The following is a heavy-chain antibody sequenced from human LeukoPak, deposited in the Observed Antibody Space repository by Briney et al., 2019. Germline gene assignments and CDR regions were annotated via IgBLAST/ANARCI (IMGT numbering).Heavy chain of an antibody. CDR3: AREESSGSYKDAFYI. Sequence: GGSLRLSCAASGFTFSSYWMSWVRQAPGKGLEWVANIKRDGTEKYYVGSVKGRFTISRDNAKNSLYLQMNSLRTEDTAVFFCAREESSGSYKDAFYIWGQGKMVTVSS. CDR1: GFTFSSYW. D-gene: IGHD6-19*01. J-gene: IGHJ3*02. CDR2: IKRDGTEK. V-gene: IGHV3-7*03.